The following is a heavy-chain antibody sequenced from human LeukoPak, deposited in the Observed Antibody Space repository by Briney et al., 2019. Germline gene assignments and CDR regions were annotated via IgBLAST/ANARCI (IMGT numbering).Heavy chain of an antibody. V-gene: IGHV1-2*06. CDR2: INPNSGGT. J-gene: IGHJ3*02. CDR1: GYTFTGYY. D-gene: IGHD3-10*01. CDR3: ARKEGIFPEYGSGDLHAFDT. Sequence: ASVKVSCKASGYTFTGYYMHWVRQAPGQGLEWMGRINPNSGGTNYAQKFQGRVTMTRDTSISTAYMELSRLRSDDTAVYYCARKEGIFPEYGSGDLHAFDTWGQGTMVTVSS.